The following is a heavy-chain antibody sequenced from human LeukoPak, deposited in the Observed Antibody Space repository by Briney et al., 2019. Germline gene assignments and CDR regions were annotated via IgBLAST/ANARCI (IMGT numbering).Heavy chain of an antibody. Sequence: SVKVSSKASGGTFTSYTISWGRQAPGQGLEWMGRIIPILGIANYAQKFQGRVTITADKSTSTAYMELSSLRSEDTAVYYCARVKGVGWYFNYWGQGTLVTVSS. J-gene: IGHJ4*02. V-gene: IGHV1-69*02. CDR1: GGTFTSYT. CDR2: IIPILGIA. D-gene: IGHD2-8*01. CDR3: ARVKGVGWYFNY.